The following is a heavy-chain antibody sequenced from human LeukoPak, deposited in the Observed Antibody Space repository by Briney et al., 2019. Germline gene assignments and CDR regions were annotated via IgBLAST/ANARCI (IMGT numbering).Heavy chain of an antibody. CDR1: GGSFSGYY. D-gene: IGHD3-10*01. CDR2: INHSGST. J-gene: IGHJ4*02. CDR3: ARDDRYSGFDY. V-gene: IGHV4-34*01. Sequence: SETLSLTCAVYGGSFSGYYWSWIRQPPGKGLEWIGEINHSGSTNYNPSLKSRVTISVDTSKNQFSLKLSSVTAADTAVYYCARDDRYSGFDYWGQGTLVTVSS.